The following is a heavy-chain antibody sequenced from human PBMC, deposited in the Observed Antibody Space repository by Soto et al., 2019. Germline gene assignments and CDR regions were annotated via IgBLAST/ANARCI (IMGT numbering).Heavy chain of an antibody. D-gene: IGHD6-13*01. CDR1: GFTFSSYS. Sequence: EVQLVESGGGLVKPGGSLRLSCAASGFTFSSYSMNWVRQAPGKGLEWVSSISSSSSYIYYADSVKGRFTISRDNAKNSLYLQMNSLRAEDTAVYYCAGTNIAAAGIGGHFDYWGQGTLVTVSS. CDR3: AGTNIAAAGIGGHFDY. CDR2: ISSSSSYI. V-gene: IGHV3-21*01. J-gene: IGHJ4*02.